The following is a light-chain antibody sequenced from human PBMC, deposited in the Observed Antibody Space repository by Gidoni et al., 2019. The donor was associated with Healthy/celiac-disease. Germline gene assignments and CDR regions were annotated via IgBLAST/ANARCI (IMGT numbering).Light chain of an antibody. Sequence: EIVMTQSPSTLSVSPGERATLSCRASQSVSSNLTWYHQKPGQAPMLLIYCASTRATGIPARFIGSGSGTEFTLTISSLQSEDFAVYYCQQYNNWPPLTFGGGTKVEIK. CDR3: QQYNNWPPLT. CDR2: CAS. V-gene: IGKV3-15*01. CDR1: QSVSSN. J-gene: IGKJ4*02.